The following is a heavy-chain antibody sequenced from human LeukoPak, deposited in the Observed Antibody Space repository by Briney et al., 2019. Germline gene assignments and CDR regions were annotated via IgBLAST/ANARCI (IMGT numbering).Heavy chain of an antibody. D-gene: IGHD6-19*01. CDR1: GFTFDEYA. J-gene: IGHJ4*02. Sequence: GGSLRLSYAASGFTFDEYAMHWVRQAPGKGLEWVSGIGWDSGGIVYADSVKGRFTISRDNAKKSLFLQMNSLRAEDTAFYYCAKGGGWFYYFDFWGQGSLVTVSS. V-gene: IGHV3-9*01. CDR2: IGWDSGGI. CDR3: AKGGGWFYYFDF.